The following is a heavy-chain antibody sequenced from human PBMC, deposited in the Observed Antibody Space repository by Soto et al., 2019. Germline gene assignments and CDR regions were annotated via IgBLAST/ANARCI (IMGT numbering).Heavy chain of an antibody. V-gene: IGHV3-30-3*01. Sequence: QVQLVESGGGVVQPGRSLRLSCAASGFTFGAYTMHWVRQPPGKGLERVAVISYDGNNERYTDPVRGRFTVSRDNSKSTLYLQMNSLKSEDTAVYYCARDGYSGRSDGFDIWGQGTMVTVSS. CDR3: ARDGYSGRSDGFDI. CDR2: ISYDGNNE. CDR1: GFTFGAYT. D-gene: IGHD1-26*01. J-gene: IGHJ3*02.